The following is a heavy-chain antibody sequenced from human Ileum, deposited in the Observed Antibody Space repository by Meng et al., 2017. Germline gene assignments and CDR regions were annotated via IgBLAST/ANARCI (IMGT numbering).Heavy chain of an antibody. D-gene: IGHD4-17*01. CDR2: IYYSGST. J-gene: IGHJ5*02. CDR3: ARGYGDYGLVWFDP. CDR1: GGSISSYY. V-gene: IGHV4-59*01. Sequence: GALRLSCTVSGGSISSYYWSWIRQPPGKGLEWIGYIYYSGSTNYNPSLKSRVTISVDTSKNQFSLKLSSVTAADTAVYYCARGYGDYGLVWFDPWGQGTLVTGSS.